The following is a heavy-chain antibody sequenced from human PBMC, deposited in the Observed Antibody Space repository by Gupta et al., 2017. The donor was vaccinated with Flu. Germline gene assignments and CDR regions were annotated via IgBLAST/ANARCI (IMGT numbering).Heavy chain of an antibody. CDR1: GFSLSNARMG. D-gene: IGHD5-18*01. CDR3: ARIRLAYGYATTYFDY. CDR2: IFSNDEK. V-gene: IGHV2-26*01. J-gene: IGHJ4*02. Sequence: QVTLKESGPVLVKPTETLTLTCTVSGFSLSNARMGVSWIRQPPGKALEWLAHIFSNDEKSYSTSLKSRLTISKDTSKSQVVLTMTNMDPVDTATYYCARIRLAYGYATTYFDYWGQGTRGTVSS.